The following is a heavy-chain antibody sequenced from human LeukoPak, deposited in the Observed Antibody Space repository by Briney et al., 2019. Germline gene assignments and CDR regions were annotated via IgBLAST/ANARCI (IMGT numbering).Heavy chain of an antibody. CDR3: ARVEYDSSGSRLDY. Sequence: KPSETLSLTCTVSGGSLGSYYWSWLRQPPGKGLEWIGHIHYSGSTKYSPSLKSRVTISVDTSKNQFSLKLSSVTAADAAVYYCARVEYDSSGSRLDYWGQGTLVIVSS. J-gene: IGHJ4*02. V-gene: IGHV4-59*01. CDR1: GGSLGSYY. D-gene: IGHD3-22*01. CDR2: IHYSGST.